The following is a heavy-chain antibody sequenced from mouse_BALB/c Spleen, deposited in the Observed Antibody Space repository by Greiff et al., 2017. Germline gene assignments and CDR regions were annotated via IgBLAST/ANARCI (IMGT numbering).Heavy chain of an antibody. D-gene: IGHD2-14*01. CDR1: GFSLTSYG. CDR2: IWAGGST. CDR3: ASHRYGFAD. J-gene: IGHJ3*01. Sequence: VQGVESGPGLVAPSQSLSITCTVSGFSLTSYGVHWVRQPPGKGLEWLGVIWAGGSTNYNSDLMSGLNITKDNSKSQVFLKMTRLQTDDTAMYYCASHRYGFADWGQGTLVTVSA. V-gene: IGHV2-9*02.